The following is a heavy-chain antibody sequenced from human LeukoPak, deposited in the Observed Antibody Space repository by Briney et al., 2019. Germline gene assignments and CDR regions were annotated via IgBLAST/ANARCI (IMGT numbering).Heavy chain of an antibody. CDR3: AKPAISSRGWYYDY. J-gene: IGHJ4*02. CDR2: INDSGGST. D-gene: IGHD6-19*01. V-gene: IGHV3-23*01. Sequence: GRSLRLSCAASGFSFSSYTMHWVRQAPGKGLEWVSAINDSGGSTYYADSVKGRFTISRDNSKNTLYLQMNSLRAEDTAVYYCAKPAISSRGWYYDYWGQGTLVTVSS. CDR1: GFSFSSYT.